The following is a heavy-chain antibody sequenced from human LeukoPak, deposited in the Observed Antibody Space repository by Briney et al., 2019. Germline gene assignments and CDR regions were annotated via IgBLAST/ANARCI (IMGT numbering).Heavy chain of an antibody. Sequence: GRSLRLSCAASGFTFSSYGMHWVRQAPGKGLEWVAVISYDGSNKYYADSVKGRFTISRDNSKNTLYLQMNSLRAEDTAVYYCAKGPYQSDYYDSSGYYPDYWGQGTLVTVSS. J-gene: IGHJ4*02. CDR2: ISYDGSNK. V-gene: IGHV3-30*18. CDR3: AKGPYQSDYYDSSGYYPDY. D-gene: IGHD3-22*01. CDR1: GFTFSSYG.